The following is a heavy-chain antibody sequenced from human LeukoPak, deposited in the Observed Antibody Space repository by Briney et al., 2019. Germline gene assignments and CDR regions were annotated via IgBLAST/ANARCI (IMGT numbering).Heavy chain of an antibody. CDR2: MNPNSGNT. J-gene: IGHJ6*02. CDR3: ASRAFPTPGNYYYYGMDV. Sequence: ASVKVSCKASGYTFTSYDINWVRQDTGQGLEWMGWMNPNSGNTGYAQKFQGRVTMTRNTSISTAYMELSSLRSEDTAVYYCASRAFPTPGNYYYYGMDVWGQGTTVTVSS. CDR1: GYTFTSYD. D-gene: IGHD1-14*01. V-gene: IGHV1-8*01.